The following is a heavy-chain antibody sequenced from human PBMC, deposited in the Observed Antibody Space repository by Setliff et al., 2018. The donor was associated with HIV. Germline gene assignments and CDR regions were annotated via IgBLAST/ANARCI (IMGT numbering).Heavy chain of an antibody. J-gene: IGHJ4*02. Sequence: PSETLSLTCAVSAYSISSGSYYWSWIRQPAGKGLEWIGRIYSSGSTKYNPSLKSRVTMSVDTSKTQVSLRLSSVTAADTAVYFCARRTNGYAALDYWGQGTLVTVSS. V-gene: IGHV4-61*02. D-gene: IGHD5-12*01. CDR2: IYSSGST. CDR1: AYSISSGSYY. CDR3: ARRTNGYAALDY.